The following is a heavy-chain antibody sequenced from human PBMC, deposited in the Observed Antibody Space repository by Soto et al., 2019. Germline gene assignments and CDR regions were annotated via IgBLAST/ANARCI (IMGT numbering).Heavy chain of an antibody. CDR2: ISGSGDDT. CDR1: GFNFSNFA. D-gene: IGHD1-1*01. V-gene: IGHV3-23*01. J-gene: IGHJ4*02. Sequence: GGSLRLSCVASGFNFSNFAMAWVRQAPGEGLEWVSAISGSGDDTFYADSMKGRFTISRDNSKDALYLQINSLRAEDTAVYYCANPIPKTGTTFGFWGQGTLVTVSS. CDR3: ANPIPKTGTTFGF.